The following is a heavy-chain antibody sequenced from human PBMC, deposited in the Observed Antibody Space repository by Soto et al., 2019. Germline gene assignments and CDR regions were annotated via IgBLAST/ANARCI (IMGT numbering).Heavy chain of an antibody. Sequence: QVQLVQSGAEVKKPGASVKVSCKASGYTFTNYAISWVRQALGQGLEWMGWISADNGNTNYAQKLQGRVTMTTDTSTSSASMDLRSLRSDDTAVYYCARAWFGDFVYYFDYWGQGTLVTVSS. CDR2: ISADNGNT. J-gene: IGHJ4*02. D-gene: IGHD3-10*01. V-gene: IGHV1-18*01. CDR3: ARAWFGDFVYYFDY. CDR1: GYTFTNYA.